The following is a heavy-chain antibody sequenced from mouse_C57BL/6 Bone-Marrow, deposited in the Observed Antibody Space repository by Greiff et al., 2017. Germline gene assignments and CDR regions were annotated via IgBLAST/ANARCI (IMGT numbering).Heavy chain of an antibody. CDR1: GFNIKDYY. D-gene: IGHD2-4*01. J-gene: IGHJ3*01. V-gene: IGHV14-1*01. Sequence: VQLQQSGAELVRPGASVKLSCTASGFNIKDYYMHWVKQRPEQGLEWIGRIDPEDGDTEYAPKFQGKATMTADTASNTAYLQLSSLTSADTAVYYCTTDYDYDVAWFAYWGQGTLVTVSA. CDR2: IDPEDGDT. CDR3: TTDYDYDVAWFAY.